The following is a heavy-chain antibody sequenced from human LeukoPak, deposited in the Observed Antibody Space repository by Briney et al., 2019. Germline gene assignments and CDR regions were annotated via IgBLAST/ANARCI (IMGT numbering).Heavy chain of an antibody. CDR2: ISYDGSNK. CDR3: AKDGLAAALDY. J-gene: IGHJ4*02. D-gene: IGHD6-13*01. Sequence: PGGSLRLSCAASGFTFSSYGMHWVRQAPGKGLEWVAVISYDGSNKYYADSVKGRFTISRDNSKNTLYLQMNSLRAEDTAVYYCAKDGLAAALDYWGQRTLVTVSS. V-gene: IGHV3-30*18. CDR1: GFTFSSYG.